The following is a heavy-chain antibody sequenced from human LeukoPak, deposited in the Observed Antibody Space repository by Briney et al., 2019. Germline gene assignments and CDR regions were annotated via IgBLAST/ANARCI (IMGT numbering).Heavy chain of an antibody. CDR2: IYYSGNT. Sequence: SETLSLTCTVSGGSFSGYYWSWIRRPPGKGLEWIGFIYYSGNTNYNPSLKSRVAISLATSKNQFSLTLSSVTAADTAVYYCARHFDAFDIWGPGTMVTVSS. CDR1: GGSFSGYY. CDR3: ARHFDAFDI. V-gene: IGHV4-59*08. J-gene: IGHJ3*02.